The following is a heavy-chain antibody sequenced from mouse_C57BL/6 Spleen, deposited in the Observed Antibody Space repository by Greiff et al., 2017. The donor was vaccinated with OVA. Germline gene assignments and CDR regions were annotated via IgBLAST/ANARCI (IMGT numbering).Heavy chain of an antibody. J-gene: IGHJ4*01. Sequence: VKLLQPGAELVKPGASVKMSCKASGYTFTSYWITWVKQRPGQGLEWIGDIYPGSGSTNYNEKFKSKATLTVDTSSSTAYMQLSSLTSEDSAVYYCAREGDSGYPYYYAMDYWGQGTSVTVSS. CDR1: GYTFTSYW. D-gene: IGHD3-2*02. V-gene: IGHV1-55*01. CDR2: IYPGSGST. CDR3: AREGDSGYPYYYAMDY.